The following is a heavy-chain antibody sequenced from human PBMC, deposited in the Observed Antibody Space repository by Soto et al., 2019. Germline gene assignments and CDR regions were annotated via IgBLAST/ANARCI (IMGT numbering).Heavy chain of an antibody. CDR3: AKLSGNTYGPIDC. J-gene: IGHJ4*02. CDR1: GGTFSSYA. CDR2: IIPIFGTA. V-gene: IGHV1-69*13. Sequence: EASVKVSCKASGGTFSSYAISWVRQAPGQGLEWMGGIIPIFGTANYAQKFQGRVTITADESTSTAYMELSSLRSEDTAVYYCAKLSGNTYGPIDCWGQGTLVTVSS. D-gene: IGHD5-18*01.